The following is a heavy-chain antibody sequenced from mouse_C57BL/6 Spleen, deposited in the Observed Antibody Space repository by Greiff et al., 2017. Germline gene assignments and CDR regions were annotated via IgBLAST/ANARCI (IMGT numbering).Heavy chain of an antibody. CDR1: GYTFTSYW. CDR2: IDPSDSYT. CDR3: ARERNYGSSYVRYAMDY. V-gene: IGHV1-69*01. J-gene: IGHJ4*01. D-gene: IGHD1-1*01. Sequence: QVQLQQPGAELVMPGASVKLSCKASGYTFTSYWMHWVKQRPGQGLEWIGEIDPSDSYTNYNQKFKGKSTLTVDKSSSTAYMQLSSLTSEDSAVYYCARERNYGSSYVRYAMDYWGQGTSVTVSS.